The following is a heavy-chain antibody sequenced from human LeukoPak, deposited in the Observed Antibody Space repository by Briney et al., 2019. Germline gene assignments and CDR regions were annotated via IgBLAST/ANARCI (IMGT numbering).Heavy chain of an antibody. D-gene: IGHD3-16*02. J-gene: IGHJ4*02. V-gene: IGHV1-2*02. CDR1: GYGFTGYY. Sequence: SVKVSCEASGYGFTGYYIHWVRQAPGQGLEWVGWIDHNSGDARYRQSFQDRVTLTRDISIRTAYMELTRLKSDDTATYYCAIPQRIAISGTSLDIWGQG. CDR2: IDHNSGDA. CDR3: AIPQRIAISGTSLDI.